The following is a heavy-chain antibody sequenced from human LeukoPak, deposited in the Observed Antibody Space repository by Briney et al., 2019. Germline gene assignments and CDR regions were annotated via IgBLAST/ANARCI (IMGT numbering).Heavy chain of an antibody. CDR3: ARDRGTMSLFDY. V-gene: IGHV1-8*03. J-gene: IGHJ4*02. Sequence: ASVNVSCKASGYTFTSYAMNWVRQAPGQGLEWMGWMNPNSGNTGYAQKFQGRVTITRNTSISTAYMELSSLRSEDTAVYYCARDRGTMSLFDYWGQGTLVTVSS. CDR2: MNPNSGNT. CDR1: GYTFTSYA. D-gene: IGHD3-22*01.